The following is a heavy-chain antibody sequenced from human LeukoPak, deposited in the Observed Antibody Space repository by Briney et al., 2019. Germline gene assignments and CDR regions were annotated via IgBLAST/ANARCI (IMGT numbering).Heavy chain of an antibody. CDR1: GGTFSSYA. CDR3: ARQGYPTLQLRSHIDY. Sequence: ASVKVSCKASGGTFSSYAISWVRQAPGQGLEWMGGIIPIFGTANYAQKFQGRVTITADKSTSTAYMELSSLRSEDTAVYYCARQGYPTLQLRSHIDYWGQGTLVTVSS. CDR2: IIPIFGTA. D-gene: IGHD5-24*01. V-gene: IGHV1-69*06. J-gene: IGHJ4*02.